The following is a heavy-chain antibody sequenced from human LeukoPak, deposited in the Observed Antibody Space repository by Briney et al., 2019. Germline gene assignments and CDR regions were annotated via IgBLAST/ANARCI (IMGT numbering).Heavy chain of an antibody. CDR2: ISYSGST. D-gene: IGHD5-12*01. CDR1: NGSINNYY. CDR3: ARGGYTGTSFNY. Sequence: SETLSLTCTVSNGSINNYYWSWIRQPPGKGLEWIGYISYSGSTNYSPSLKSRVTTSVDSSKHQFSLKLNSVTAADTAVYYCARGGYTGTSFNYWGQGTLVTVSS. J-gene: IGHJ4*02. V-gene: IGHV4-59*08.